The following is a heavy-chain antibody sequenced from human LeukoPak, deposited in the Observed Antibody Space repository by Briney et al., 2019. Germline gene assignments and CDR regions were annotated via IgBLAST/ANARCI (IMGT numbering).Heavy chain of an antibody. CDR3: ARALYSSSWLDY. CDR2: INHSGST. J-gene: IGHJ4*02. V-gene: IGHV4-34*01. Sequence: SETLSLTCAVYGGSFSGYYWSWIRQPPGKGLEWIGEINHSGSTNYNPSLKSRVTISVDTSKNQFSLKLSSVTAADTAVYYCARALYSSSWLDYWGQGTLVTVSS. D-gene: IGHD6-13*01. CDR1: GGSFSGYY.